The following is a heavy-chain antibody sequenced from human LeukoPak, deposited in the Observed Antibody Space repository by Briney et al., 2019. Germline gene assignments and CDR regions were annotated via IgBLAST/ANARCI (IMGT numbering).Heavy chain of an antibody. J-gene: IGHJ4*02. D-gene: IGHD6-6*01. V-gene: IGHV1-2*02. CDR3: ARVRGIAARPVWDY. CDR1: GYTFTGYY. Sequence: PGASVKVYCKASGYTFTGYYMHWVRQAPGQGLEWMGWINPNSGGTNYAQKFQGRVTMTRDTSISTAYMELSRLRSDDTAVYYCARVRGIAARPVWDYWGQGTLVTVSS. CDR2: INPNSGGT.